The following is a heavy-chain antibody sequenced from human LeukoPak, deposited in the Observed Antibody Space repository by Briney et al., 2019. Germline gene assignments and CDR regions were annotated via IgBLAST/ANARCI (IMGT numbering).Heavy chain of an antibody. CDR3: ARGYRGQQRAHTQYYMDV. J-gene: IGHJ6*03. D-gene: IGHD6-13*01. CDR2: INTKGGTT. V-gene: IGHV3-74*03. CDR1: GFTFSTYC. Sequence: GGSLRLSCTASGFTFSTYCMSWVRQAPGKGLEWVSPINTKGGTTTYAYSGKGRFTSSRDNSKNTLHLQMDSLRAEDTAVYYCARGYRGQQRAHTQYYMDVWGKGTTVTVSS.